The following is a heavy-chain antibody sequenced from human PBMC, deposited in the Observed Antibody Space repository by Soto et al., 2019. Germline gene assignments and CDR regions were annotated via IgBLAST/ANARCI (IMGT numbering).Heavy chain of an antibody. V-gene: IGHV3-30*18. CDR3: AKDGDVEIATSCFDY. CDR2: ISYDGSNK. CDR1: GFTFSSYG. J-gene: IGHJ4*02. D-gene: IGHD2-21*01. Sequence: QVQLVESGGGVVQPGRSLRLSCAASGFTFSSYGMHWVRQAPGKGLEWVAVISYDGSNKYYADSVKGRFTISRDNSKNTLYLQMNSLRAEDTAVYYCAKDGDVEIATSCFDYWGQGTLVTVSS.